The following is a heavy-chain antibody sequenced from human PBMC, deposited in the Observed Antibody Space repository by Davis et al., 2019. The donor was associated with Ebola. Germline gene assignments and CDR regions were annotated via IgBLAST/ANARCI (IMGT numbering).Heavy chain of an antibody. CDR1: GGSISSGGYY. V-gene: IGHV4-31*03. Sequence: SETLSLTCTVFGGSISSGGYYWNWIRQHPGKGLEWIGYIYYSGSTYYNPSLKSRVAISVDTSKNQFSLKLSSVTAEDTAVYYCAREGWLPLWGQGTLVTVSS. CDR3: AREGWLPL. J-gene: IGHJ4*02. D-gene: IGHD5-12*01. CDR2: IYYSGST.